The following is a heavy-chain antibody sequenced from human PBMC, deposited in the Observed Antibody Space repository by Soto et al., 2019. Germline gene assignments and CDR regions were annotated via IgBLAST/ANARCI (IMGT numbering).Heavy chain of an antibody. J-gene: IGHJ4*02. CDR2: IYWNDDK. CDR1: GFSLSTSGVG. CDR3: AHTFTIFGVVILDY. V-gene: IGHV2-5*01. Sequence: QITLKESGPTLVKPTQTLTLTCTFSGFSLSTSGVGVGWIRQPPGKALEWLALIYWNDDKRYSPSRKSRLTITTDTSKNQVVLTMTNMDPVDTATYYCAHTFTIFGVVILDYWGQGTLVTVSS. D-gene: IGHD3-3*01.